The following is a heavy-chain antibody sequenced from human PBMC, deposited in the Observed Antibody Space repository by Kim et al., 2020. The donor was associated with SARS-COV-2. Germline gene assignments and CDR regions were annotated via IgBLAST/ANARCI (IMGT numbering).Heavy chain of an antibody. J-gene: IGHJ4*02. D-gene: IGHD1-26*01. V-gene: IGHV3-72*01. Sequence: ECAASVKGRFTISRDDSQTSLYLQMDSLKTEDTAVYYCASGSYSPFFDYWGRGTLVTVSS. CDR3: ASGSYSPFFDY.